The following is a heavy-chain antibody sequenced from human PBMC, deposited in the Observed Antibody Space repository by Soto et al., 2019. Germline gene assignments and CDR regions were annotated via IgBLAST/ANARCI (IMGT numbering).Heavy chain of an antibody. Sequence: SETLSLTCTVSGGSISNHYWSWIRQPPGKGLEWIGYIYYNGNTNYNPSLKSRVTMSADTSKNQISPKLSSVTAADTAVYYCTRANWYSEYWGQGTLVTVSS. V-gene: IGHV4-59*11. CDR2: IYYNGNT. CDR1: GGSISNHY. D-gene: IGHD7-27*01. J-gene: IGHJ4*02. CDR3: TRANWYSEY.